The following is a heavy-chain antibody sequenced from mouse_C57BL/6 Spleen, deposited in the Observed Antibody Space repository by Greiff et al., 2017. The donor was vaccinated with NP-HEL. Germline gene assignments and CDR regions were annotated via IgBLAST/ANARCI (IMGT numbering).Heavy chain of an antibody. V-gene: IGHV1-80*01. CDR1: GYVFSSYW. J-gene: IGHJ3*01. CDR3: ARVDSSGPWFAY. CDR2: IYPGDGDT. D-gene: IGHD3-2*02. Sequence: VQGVESGAELVKPGASVKISCKASGYVFSSYWMNWVKQRPGKGLEWIGQIYPGDGDTNYNGKFKGKATLTADKSSSTAYMQLSSLTSEDSAVYFCARVDSSGPWFAYWGQGTLVTVSA.